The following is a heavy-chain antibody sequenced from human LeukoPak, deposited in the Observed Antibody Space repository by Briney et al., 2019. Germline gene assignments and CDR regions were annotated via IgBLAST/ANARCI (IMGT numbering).Heavy chain of an antibody. Sequence: GGSLRLSCAASGFTFRTYGMHWVRQAPGKGLEWVAFIRNDGTIKYYADSVKGRFTISRDNSKNTLYLQMNSLRAEDTAVYYCAKTGSSSWGYFDYWGQGTLVTVSS. V-gene: IGHV3-30*02. CDR2: IRNDGTIK. CDR3: AKTGSSSWGYFDY. J-gene: IGHJ4*02. D-gene: IGHD6-13*01. CDR1: GFTFRTYG.